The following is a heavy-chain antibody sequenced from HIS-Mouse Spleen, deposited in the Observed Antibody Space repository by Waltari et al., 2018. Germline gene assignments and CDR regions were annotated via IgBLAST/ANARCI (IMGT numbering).Heavy chain of an antibody. CDR2: IDWDDDK. CDR1: GFPRSTSGMC. D-gene: IGHD6-19*01. J-gene: IGHJ4*02. Sequence: QVTLRESGPALVKPTQTLTLTCTFAGFPRSTSGMCGSWSRQPPGKALEWLARIDWDDDKYYSTSLKTRLTISRDTSKNQVVLTMTNMDPLDTATYYCARIAEGYTSGWYAFDYWGQGTLVTVSS. V-gene: IGHV2-70*15. CDR3: ARIAEGYTSGWYAFDY.